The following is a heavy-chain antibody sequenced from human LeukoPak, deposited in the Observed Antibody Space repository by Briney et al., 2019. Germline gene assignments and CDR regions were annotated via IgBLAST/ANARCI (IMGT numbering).Heavy chain of an antibody. V-gene: IGHV4-34*01. Sequence: PSETLSLTCAVYGGSFSGYYWSWIRQPPGKGLEWIGEINHSGSTNYNPSLKSRVTIPVDTSKNQFSLKLSSVTAADTAVYYCARGSFRGGSIAYYFDYWGQGTLVTVSS. CDR1: GGSFSGYY. CDR3: ARGSFRGGSIAYYFDY. CDR2: INHSGST. J-gene: IGHJ4*02. D-gene: IGHD2-15*01.